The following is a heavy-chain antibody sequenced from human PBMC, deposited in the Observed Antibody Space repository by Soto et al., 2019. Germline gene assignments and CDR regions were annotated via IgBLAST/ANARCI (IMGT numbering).Heavy chain of an antibody. CDR2: IKPDGSEK. J-gene: IGHJ4*02. V-gene: IGHV3-7*03. D-gene: IGHD5-12*01. Sequence: EVQLVESGGGLVQPGGSLRLSCAASGFTFNSYYMSWVRQAPGEGLEWVANIKPDGSEKYYVDSVEGRFTISRDNARNSLYLQMNSLRAEDTAVYYCVRDWREGYDHSFTHWGQGTPVTVSS. CDR3: VRDWREGYDHSFTH. CDR1: GFTFNSYY.